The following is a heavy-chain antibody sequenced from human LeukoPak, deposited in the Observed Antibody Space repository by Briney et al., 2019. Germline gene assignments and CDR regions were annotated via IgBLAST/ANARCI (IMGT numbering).Heavy chain of an antibody. V-gene: IGHV3-30*18. Sequence: GGTLRLSCAASGPSFNSCGMHWVRQAPGKGLEWVAAISSDGSNKYYADSVKGRFTISRDNSKNTLSLQMNSLRTEDTAVFYCAKGSGGSGSFYNHFDCWGQGTLVTVSS. D-gene: IGHD3-10*01. J-gene: IGHJ4*02. CDR1: GPSFNSCG. CDR2: ISSDGSNK. CDR3: AKGSGGSGSFYNHFDC.